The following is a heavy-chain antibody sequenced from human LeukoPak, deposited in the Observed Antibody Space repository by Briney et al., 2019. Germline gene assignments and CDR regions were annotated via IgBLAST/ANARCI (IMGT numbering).Heavy chain of an antibody. CDR2: INPNSGGT. V-gene: IGHV1-2*02. J-gene: IGHJ4*02. Sequence: AASLKVSCKASGYTFTGYDMHWVRQAPGQGLEWLGWINPNSGGTNYAQKFQGRVTMTRDTSISTAYMELSRLRSDDTAVYYCARLDYYDSSAYYGGEGFVYWGQGTLVTVSS. CDR3: ARLDYYDSSAYYGGEGFVY. D-gene: IGHD3-22*01. CDR1: GYTFTGYD.